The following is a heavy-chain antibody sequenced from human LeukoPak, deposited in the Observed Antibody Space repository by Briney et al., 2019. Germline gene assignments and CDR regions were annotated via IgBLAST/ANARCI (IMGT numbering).Heavy chain of an antibody. Sequence: TETLSLTCTVSGGSISSYHWSWIRQPPGKGLEWSGYIYYSGSTSYNPSLKSRVTISVDTSSNQFSLILTSVTAADTAVHYCARGTKTGYTGYDWNYWGQGSLVTVSS. V-gene: IGHV4-59*01. CDR2: IYYSGST. CDR1: GGSISSYH. CDR3: ARGTKTGYTGYDWNY. D-gene: IGHD5-12*01. J-gene: IGHJ4*02.